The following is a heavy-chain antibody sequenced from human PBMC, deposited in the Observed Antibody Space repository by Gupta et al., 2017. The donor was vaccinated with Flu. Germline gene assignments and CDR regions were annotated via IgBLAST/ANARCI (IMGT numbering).Heavy chain of an antibody. V-gene: IGHV3-48*03. Sequence: EVQLVESGGGLVQPGGSLRLSCAASGFTLSDHDVRWVRPAPGKAVEWGSVLRSRDDPYYIESVKGRFTISRDSAKNSVYLQMDSLRAEDTALYYCARGHWDSWGQGTLVTVSS. J-gene: IGHJ4*02. CDR1: GFTLSDHD. CDR2: LRSRDDP. CDR3: ARGHWDS.